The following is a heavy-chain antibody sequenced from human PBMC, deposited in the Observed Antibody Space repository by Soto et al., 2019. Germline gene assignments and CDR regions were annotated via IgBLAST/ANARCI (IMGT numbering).Heavy chain of an antibody. J-gene: IGHJ5*02. D-gene: IGHD3-10*01. Sequence: SETLSLTCTVSGGSISSSSYYWGWIRQPPGKGLEWIGSIYYSGSTYYNPSLKSRVTISVDTSKNQFSLKLCSVTAADTAVYYGARLDGRGSNWFDPWGQGTLVTVAS. CDR2: IYYSGST. CDR1: GGSISSSSYY. V-gene: IGHV4-39*01. CDR3: ARLDGRGSNWFDP.